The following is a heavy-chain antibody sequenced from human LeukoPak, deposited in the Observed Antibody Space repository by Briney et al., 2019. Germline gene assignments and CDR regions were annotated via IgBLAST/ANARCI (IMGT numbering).Heavy chain of an antibody. CDR1: GGSISSGDYY. CDR3: ARQYGSGSYYNWFDP. J-gene: IGHJ5*02. CDR2: IYYSGST. D-gene: IGHD3-10*01. V-gene: IGHV4-30-4*01. Sequence: SQTLSLTCTVSGGSISSGDYYWSWIRHPPGKGLEWIGYIYYSGSTYYNPSPKSRVTISVDTSKNQFSLKLSSVTAADTAVYYCARQYGSGSYYNWFDPWGQGTLVTVSS.